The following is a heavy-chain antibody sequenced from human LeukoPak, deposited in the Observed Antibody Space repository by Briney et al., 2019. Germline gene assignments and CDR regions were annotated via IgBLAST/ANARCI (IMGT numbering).Heavy chain of an antibody. CDR2: ISGSGGST. D-gene: IGHD5-12*01. CDR1: GFTFSSYG. CDR3: AKTLGVLTYSGYDSDY. J-gene: IGHJ4*02. Sequence: GGSLRLSCAASGFTFSSYGMHWVRQAPGKGLEWVSAISGSGGSTYYADSVKGRFTISRDNSKNTLYLQMNSLRAEDTAVYYCAKTLGVLTYSGYDSDYWGQGTLVTVSS. V-gene: IGHV3-23*01.